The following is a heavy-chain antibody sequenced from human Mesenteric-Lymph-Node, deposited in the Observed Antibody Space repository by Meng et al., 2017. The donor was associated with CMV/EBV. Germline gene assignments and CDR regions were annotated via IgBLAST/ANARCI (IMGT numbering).Heavy chain of an antibody. J-gene: IGHJ4*02. Sequence: GESLKISCAASGFTFSSYSMNWVRQAPGKGLEWVSIIFSDGRTYYADSVRGRFTISRDSSTNTLYLQMNSLRPEDTAVYYCAKDHCTNAVCSFDFWGQGTLVTVSS. V-gene: IGHV3-66*02. CDR1: GFTFSSYS. CDR3: AKDHCTNAVCSFDF. D-gene: IGHD2-8*01. CDR2: IFSDGRT.